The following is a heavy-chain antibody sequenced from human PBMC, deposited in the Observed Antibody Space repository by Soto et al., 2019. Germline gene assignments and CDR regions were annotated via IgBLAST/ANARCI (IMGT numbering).Heavy chain of an antibody. CDR3: ARNQPGFQIGWAWALDI. Sequence: QVQLVQSGAEVKKPGASVKVSCRASGYTFTTYTLLWVRQAPGQRLEWMAWINPGNGDTKYSQNFQGRDTATRDTSASTAYMEMSSLSSEDTATYYCARNQPGFQIGWAWALDIWGQGTMVTVSS. J-gene: IGHJ3*02. D-gene: IGHD2-2*01. CDR1: GYTFTTYT. CDR2: INPGNGDT. V-gene: IGHV1-3*01.